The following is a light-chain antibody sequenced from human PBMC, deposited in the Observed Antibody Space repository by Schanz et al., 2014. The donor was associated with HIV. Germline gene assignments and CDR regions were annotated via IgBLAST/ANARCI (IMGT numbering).Light chain of an antibody. CDR2: GAS. J-gene: IGKJ1*01. Sequence: EIVMTQSPATLSVPPGERATLSCRASHSVSSNFFAWYQQKPAQAPRLLLYGASNRATGIPARFSGSVSGTDFTLTISSLQSEDFAVYYCLHYSDWPWTFGQGTKVEIK. CDR3: LHYSDWPWT. V-gene: IGKV3-15*01. CDR1: HSVSSN.